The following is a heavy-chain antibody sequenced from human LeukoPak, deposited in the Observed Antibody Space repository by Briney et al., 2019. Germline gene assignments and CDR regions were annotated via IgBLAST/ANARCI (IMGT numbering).Heavy chain of an antibody. D-gene: IGHD1-14*01. Sequence: XMQWVRXAPGKGLELFSVISWNSRSIRYADSVKARFTISTDNAKNSLYLQMNSLRAEDTALYYCARGPVYYFDYWGQGTLVTVSS. V-gene: IGHV3-9*01. CDR3: ARGPVYYFDY. J-gene: IGHJ4*02. CDR2: ISWNSRSI. CDR1: X.